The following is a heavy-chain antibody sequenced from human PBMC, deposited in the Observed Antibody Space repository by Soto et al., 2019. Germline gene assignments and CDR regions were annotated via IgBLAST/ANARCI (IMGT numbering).Heavy chain of an antibody. D-gene: IGHD3-10*01. CDR2: IKMDASEK. V-gene: IGHV3-7*01. Sequence: PGGSLRLSCAASGFTFGSYWLSWVSQAPGKGLEWLAPIKMDASEKKYVDSVKGRFTMSRDNAKNSLYLQMYRLRAEDTAVYYCARDSRDGSGASVNHYLYYLGHGTLLTSSS. CDR3: ARDSRDGSGASVNHYLYY. CDR1: GFTFGSYW. J-gene: IGHJ4*01.